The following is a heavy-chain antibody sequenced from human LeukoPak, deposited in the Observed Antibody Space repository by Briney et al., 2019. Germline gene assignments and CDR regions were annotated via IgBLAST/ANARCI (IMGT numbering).Heavy chain of an antibody. D-gene: IGHD3/OR15-3a*01. CDR2: IYTSGTI. V-gene: IGHV4-4*07. CDR3: ARDQGTEVWYFDL. J-gene: IGHJ2*01. Sequence: KPSETLSLTCTVSGGSISSYYWSWIRQPAGTALEWIGRIYTSGTITYNPSLKSRVTMSVDTSKNQFSLKLSSVTAADTAVYYCARDQGTEVWYFDLWGRGTLVTVSS. CDR1: GGSISSYY.